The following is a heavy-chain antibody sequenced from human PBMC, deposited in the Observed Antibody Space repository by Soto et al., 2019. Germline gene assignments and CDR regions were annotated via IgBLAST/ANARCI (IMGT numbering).Heavy chain of an antibody. CDR1: GGSFSGYY. CDR3: ARVGYYYGSGTLLD. V-gene: IGHV4-34*01. D-gene: IGHD3-10*01. Sequence: QVQLQQWGAGVLKPSETLSLTCGVYGGSFSGYYWSWIRQPPGKGLEWIGEINHSGSTNSNPSLKSRVNISVSTSKNRFHLELSSVTAVDTAVDYCARVGYYYGSGTLLDWGQGTLLTDSS. CDR2: INHSGST. J-gene: IGHJ4*02.